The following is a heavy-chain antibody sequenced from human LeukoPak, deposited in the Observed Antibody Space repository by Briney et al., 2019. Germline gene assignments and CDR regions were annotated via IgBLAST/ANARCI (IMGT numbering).Heavy chain of an antibody. J-gene: IGHJ4*02. Sequence: GESLKISCKGSGYSFTNYWIGWVRQMPGKGLEWMGIIYPGDSDTRYSPSFQGQVTISADKSISTAYLQWSSLKASDTAMYYCARQSRVAGRYSRCDYWGQGTLVTVSS. CDR3: ARQSRVAGRYSRCDY. CDR1: GYSFTNYW. D-gene: IGHD6-19*01. V-gene: IGHV5-51*01. CDR2: IYPGDSDT.